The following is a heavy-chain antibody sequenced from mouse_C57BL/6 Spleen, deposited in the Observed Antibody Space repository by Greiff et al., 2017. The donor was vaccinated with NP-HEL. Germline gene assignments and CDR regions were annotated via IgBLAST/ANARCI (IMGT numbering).Heavy chain of an antibody. J-gene: IGHJ3*01. D-gene: IGHD5-1*01. V-gene: IGHV1-82*01. Sequence: QVQLQQSGPELVKPGASVKISCKASGYAFSSSWMNWVKQRPGKGLEWIGRIYPGDGDTNYNGKFKGKATLTADKTSSTAYMQLSSLTSEDSAVYFCEGYLAWFAYWGQGTLVTVSA. CDR3: EGYLAWFAY. CDR1: GYAFSSSW. CDR2: IYPGDGDT.